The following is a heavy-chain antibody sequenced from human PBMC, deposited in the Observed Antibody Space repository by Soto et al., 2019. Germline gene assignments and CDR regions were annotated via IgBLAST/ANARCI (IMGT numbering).Heavy chain of an antibody. V-gene: IGHV4-30-4*01. CDR3: ARGGMYDLWSGLFD. Sequence: SETLSLTCSVSGASVTSGDYYWNWIRQTPGTGLEWLGYMHDSGTTSYNPSLKSRVTISRDTSKNQFSLKLTSVSAADTAVYFCARGGMYDLWSGLFDWGQGIRVTVSS. CDR1: GASVTSGDYY. J-gene: IGHJ4*02. D-gene: IGHD3-3*01. CDR2: MHDSGTT.